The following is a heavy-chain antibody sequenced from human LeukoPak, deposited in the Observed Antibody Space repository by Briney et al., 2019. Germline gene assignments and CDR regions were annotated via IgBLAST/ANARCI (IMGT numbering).Heavy chain of an antibody. CDR3: ARGGRDGYNLPWYFDY. V-gene: IGHV3-11*04. CDR2: ISSSGSTI. D-gene: IGHD5-24*01. CDR1: GFTVSSNY. J-gene: IGHJ4*02. Sequence: GGSLRLSCAASGFTVSSNYMSWVRQAPGKGLEWVSYISSSGSTIYYADSVKGRFTISRDNAKNSLYLQMNSLRAEDTAVYYCARGGRDGYNLPWYFDYWGQGTLVTVSS.